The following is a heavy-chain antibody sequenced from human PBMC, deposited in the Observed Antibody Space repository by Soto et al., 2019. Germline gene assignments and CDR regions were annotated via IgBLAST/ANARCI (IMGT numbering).Heavy chain of an antibody. CDR3: ARVRGTARARYFDY. CDR2: TYYSGNT. CDR1: GASTIAYY. D-gene: IGHD6-6*01. V-gene: IGHV4-59*01. Sequence: TSETLSLTSTVAGASTIAYYWNCIRQPPGNGLQWIGYTYYSGNTTYNPTLKTRVTISVDSSKNQLSLTLDSVAPADTAVYYCARVRGTARARYFDYWGPGTLVTVSS. J-gene: IGHJ4*02.